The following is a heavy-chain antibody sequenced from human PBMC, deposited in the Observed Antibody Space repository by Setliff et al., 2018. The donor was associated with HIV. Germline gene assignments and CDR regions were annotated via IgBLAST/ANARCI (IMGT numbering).Heavy chain of an antibody. CDR2: ISTTDKI. Sequence: GSLRLSCAASGFSFSDYYMSWIRQSPGKGLEWISHISTTDKIYYAESVKGRFTISRDNAKNTLYLQMNSLRAEDTAVYYCAKGPSAYYYNSSGYSPTYYFDYWGQGTLVTVSS. J-gene: IGHJ4*02. V-gene: IGHV3-11*04. CDR3: AKGPSAYYYNSSGYSPTYYFDY. CDR1: GFSFSDYY. D-gene: IGHD3-22*01.